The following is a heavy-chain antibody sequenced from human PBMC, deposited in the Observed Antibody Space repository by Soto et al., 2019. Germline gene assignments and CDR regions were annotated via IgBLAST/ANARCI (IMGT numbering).Heavy chain of an antibody. J-gene: IGHJ3*02. V-gene: IGHV4-31*03. CDR1: GGSISSGGYY. CDR2: IYYSGST. D-gene: IGHD3-16*01. CDR3: ARDKAQDGLDAFDI. Sequence: SETLSLTCTVSGGSISSGGYYWSWIRQHPGKGLEWIGYIYYSGSTYYNPSLKSRVTISVDTSKNQFSLKLSSVTAADTAVYYCARDKAQDGLDAFDIWGQGTMVTVSS.